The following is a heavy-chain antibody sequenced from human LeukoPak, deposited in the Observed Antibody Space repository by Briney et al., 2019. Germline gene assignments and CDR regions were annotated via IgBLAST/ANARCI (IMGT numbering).Heavy chain of an antibody. CDR2: IYSGGST. V-gene: IGHV3-66*02. J-gene: IGHJ4*02. CDR1: GFTVSSNY. D-gene: IGHD3-16*01. Sequence: GGSLRLSCAASGFTVSSNYMSWVRQAPGKGLGWVSVIYSGGSTYYADSVKGRFTISRDNSKNTLYLQMNSLRAEDTAVYYCARGGGDRPDLGFDYWGQGTLVTVSS. CDR3: ARGGGDRPDLGFDY.